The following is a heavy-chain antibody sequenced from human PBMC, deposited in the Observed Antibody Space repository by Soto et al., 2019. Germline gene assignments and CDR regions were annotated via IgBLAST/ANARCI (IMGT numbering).Heavy chain of an antibody. J-gene: IGHJ3*02. Sequence: GGSLRLSCAASGFTFSDYYMSWIRQAPGKGLEWVSYISSSSSYTNYADSVKGRFTISRDNAKNSLYLQMNSLRAEDTAVYYCARRDQSSSGAFDIWGQGTMVTDSS. CDR1: GFTFSDYY. CDR2: ISSSSSYT. V-gene: IGHV3-11*03. CDR3: ARRDQSSSGAFDI. D-gene: IGHD6-13*01.